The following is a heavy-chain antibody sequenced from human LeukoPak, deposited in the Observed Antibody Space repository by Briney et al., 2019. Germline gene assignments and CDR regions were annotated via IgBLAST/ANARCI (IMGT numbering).Heavy chain of an antibody. CDR1: GGSISSSSYY. J-gene: IGHJ4*02. V-gene: IGHV4-39*07. D-gene: IGHD3-10*01. CDR2: IYYSGST. CDR3: ARLVGYMVRGVIYGYYFDY. Sequence: SETLSLTCTVSGGSISSSSYYWGWIRQPPGKGLEWIGNIYYSGSTNYNPSLKSRVTISVDTSKNQFSLKLSSVTAADAAVYYCARLVGYMVRGVIYGYYFDYWGQGTLVTVSS.